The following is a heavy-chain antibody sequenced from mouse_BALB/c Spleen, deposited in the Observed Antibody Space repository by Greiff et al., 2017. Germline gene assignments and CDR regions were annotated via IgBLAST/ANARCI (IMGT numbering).Heavy chain of an antibody. D-gene: IGHD2-4*01. CDR1: GFTFSDYY. CDR3: ARRDYGGFAY. Sequence: EVQLVESGGGLVKPGGSLKLSCAASGFTFSDYYMYWVRQTPEKRLEWVATISDGGSYTYYPDSVKGRFTISRDNAKNNLYLQMSSLKSEDTAMYYCARRDYGGFAYWGQGTLVTVSA. CDR2: ISDGGSYT. V-gene: IGHV5-4*02. J-gene: IGHJ3*01.